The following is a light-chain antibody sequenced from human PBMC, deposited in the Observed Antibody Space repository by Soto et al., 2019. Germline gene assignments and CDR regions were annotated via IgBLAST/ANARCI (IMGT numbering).Light chain of an antibody. V-gene: IGLV2-8*01. CDR1: SSDVGRYNY. J-gene: IGLJ1*01. Sequence: QSVLTQPPSASGSPGQSVTISCTGTSSDVGRYNYVSWYQHHPAKPPKLMLYXXXKXPSGLPDRFSGSKSGNTASLTVSGLQAEDEADYFCSSYAGSNNFYVFGTGTKVTV. CDR3: SSYAGSNNFYV. CDR2: XXX.